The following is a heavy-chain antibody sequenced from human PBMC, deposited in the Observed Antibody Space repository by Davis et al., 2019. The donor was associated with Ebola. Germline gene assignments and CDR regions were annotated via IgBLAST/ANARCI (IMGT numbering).Heavy chain of an antibody. CDR1: GFTFSNYW. CDR2: IKGDGSST. Sequence: GESLKISCAASGFTFSNYWMHWVRQVPEKGLVWVSRIKGDGSSTSYADSVKGRFTVSRDNAKNALYLQMNSLRAEDTSVYYCASYVLGWGQGTLVAVST. J-gene: IGHJ4*02. V-gene: IGHV3-74*01. D-gene: IGHD3-10*02. CDR3: ASYVLG.